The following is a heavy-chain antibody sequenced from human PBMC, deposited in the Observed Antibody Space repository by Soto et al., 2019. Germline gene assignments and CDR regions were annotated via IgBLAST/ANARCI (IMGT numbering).Heavy chain of an antibody. CDR1: GFTFSSYA. J-gene: IGHJ3*01. Sequence: PGGSLRLSCAASGFTFSSYAMNWVRQAPGKGLEWVAVISYDGNNKYYADSVKGRFTISRDNSKNTLYLQMTSLRAEDTAVYYCARNYDILTAGIFDSWGPGTLVTVSS. V-gene: IGHV3-30-3*01. CDR3: ARNYDILTAGIFDS. CDR2: ISYDGNNK. D-gene: IGHD3-9*01.